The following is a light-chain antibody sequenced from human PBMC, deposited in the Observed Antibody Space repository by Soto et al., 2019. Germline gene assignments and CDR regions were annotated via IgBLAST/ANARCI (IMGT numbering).Light chain of an antibody. CDR1: QRISTW. CDR2: AAS. V-gene: IGKV1-12*01. Sequence: DIQMTQSPSSVSASVGDTVTITCRASQRISTWLAWYQQKPGTVPKLLIYAASSLQSGAPSRFSGRGAGTEFTLTITSLQPEDFGTYYCQQGDSFPITFGQGTRLDIK. J-gene: IGKJ5*01. CDR3: QQGDSFPIT.